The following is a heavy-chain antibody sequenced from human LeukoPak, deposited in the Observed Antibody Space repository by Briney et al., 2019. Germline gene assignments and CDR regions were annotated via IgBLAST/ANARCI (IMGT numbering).Heavy chain of an antibody. V-gene: IGHV4-34*01. CDR1: GGSFSGYY. D-gene: IGHD6-19*01. CDR3: ARGRGSSGWYGGFDY. J-gene: IGHJ4*02. CDR2: INHSGST. Sequence: PSXXXXXTCAVYGGSFSGYYWSWIRQPPGKGLEWVGEINHSGSTNYNPSLKSRVTISVDTSKKQFSLKLSSVTAADTAVYYCARGRGSSGWYGGFDYWGQGTLVTVSS.